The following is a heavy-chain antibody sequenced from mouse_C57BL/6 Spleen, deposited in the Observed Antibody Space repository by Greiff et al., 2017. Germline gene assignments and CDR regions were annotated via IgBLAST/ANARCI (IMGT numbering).Heavy chain of an antibody. CDR1: GYAFSSYW. CDR2: IYPGDGDT. Sequence: VKLQESGAELVKPGASVKISCKASGYAFSSYWMNWVKQRPGKGLEWIGQIYPGDGDTNYNGKFKGKATLTADNSSSTAYMQLSSLTSEDSAVYFCARSVHYGSSYGNWYFDVWGTGTTVTVSS. D-gene: IGHD1-1*01. V-gene: IGHV1-80*01. CDR3: ARSVHYGSSYGNWYFDV. J-gene: IGHJ1*03.